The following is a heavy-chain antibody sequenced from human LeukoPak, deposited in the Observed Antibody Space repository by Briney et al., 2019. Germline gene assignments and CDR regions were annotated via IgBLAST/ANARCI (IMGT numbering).Heavy chain of an antibody. CDR2: IIPIFGTA. J-gene: IGHJ3*02. CDR1: GGTFSSYA. CDR3: ARGRITKIVAGFDI. Sequence: ASVKVSCKASGGTFSSYAISWVRQAPGQGLEWMGGIIPIFGTANYAQKFQGRVTITADESTSTAYMELSSLRSEDTAVYYCARGRITKIVAGFDIWGQGTMVTVSS. V-gene: IGHV1-69*13. D-gene: IGHD3-22*01.